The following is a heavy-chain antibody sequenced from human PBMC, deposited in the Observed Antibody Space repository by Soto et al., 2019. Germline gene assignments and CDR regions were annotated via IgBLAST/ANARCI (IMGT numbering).Heavy chain of an antibody. V-gene: IGHV1-2*02. CDR2: INPNSGGT. J-gene: IGHJ5*02. CDR3: AWEGVSTDWFDT. Sequence: GASVKVSGKASGYPFPGYFMHWVRQAPGQGLEWMGWINPNSGGTTYAQKFQGRVTMTRDTSITTAYMELTRLTSDDTAVYYCAWEGVSTDWFDTWGQGTLVTVSS. CDR1: GYPFPGYF.